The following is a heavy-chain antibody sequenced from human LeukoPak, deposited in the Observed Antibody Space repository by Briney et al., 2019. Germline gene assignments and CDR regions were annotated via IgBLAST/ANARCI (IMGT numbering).Heavy chain of an antibody. J-gene: IGHJ4*02. V-gene: IGHV3-11*04. CDR2: ISSSGSTI. CDR1: GFTFSDYY. Sequence: GGSLRLSCAASGFTFSDYYMSWIRQAPGKGLEWVSYISSSGSTIYYADSVKGRFTISRDNAKNSLYLQMNSLRAEDTAVYYCASALGYCSSTSCSDYWGQGTLVTVSS. D-gene: IGHD2-2*01. CDR3: ASALGYCSSTSCSDY.